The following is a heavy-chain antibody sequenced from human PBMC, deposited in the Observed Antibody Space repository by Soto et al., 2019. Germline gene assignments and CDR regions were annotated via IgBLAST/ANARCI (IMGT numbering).Heavy chain of an antibody. D-gene: IGHD6-19*01. Sequence: GGSLRLSCAASGFTFSDYYMSWIRQAPGKGLEWVSCISSSGSTIYYADSVKGRFTISRDNAKNSLYLQMNSLRAEDTAVYYCARVGSGWYQNWFDPWGQGTLVTVSS. V-gene: IGHV3-11*01. CDR3: ARVGSGWYQNWFDP. CDR1: GFTFSDYY. J-gene: IGHJ5*02. CDR2: ISSSGSTI.